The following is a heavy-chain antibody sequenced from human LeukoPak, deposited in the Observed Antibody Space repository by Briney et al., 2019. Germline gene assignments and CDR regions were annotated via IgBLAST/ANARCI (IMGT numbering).Heavy chain of an antibody. Sequence: SETLSLTCIVSGDSVSSGTHYWTWLRQPAGKGLEWIGRIHTSGNTNYSPSLKSRVTISRDTSKNQFSLRLTSVTAADTAVYYCVRDWNGDYFDYWGQGTLVTVSS. J-gene: IGHJ4*02. CDR2: IHTSGNT. D-gene: IGHD1-1*01. CDR3: VRDWNGDYFDY. CDR1: GDSVSSGTHY. V-gene: IGHV4-61*02.